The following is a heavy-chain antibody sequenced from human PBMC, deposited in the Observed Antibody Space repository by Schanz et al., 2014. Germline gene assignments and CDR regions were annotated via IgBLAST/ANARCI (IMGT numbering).Heavy chain of an antibody. CDR1: GFTFSTYA. V-gene: IGHV3-23*01. D-gene: IGHD3-10*01. Sequence: EVQLLESGGTLVRPGGSLRLSCAASGFTFSTYAMAWVRQAPGKGLEWVSSINTGGDSTYYADSLKGRFTISRDNAKNSLYLQMNSLRAEDTAVYYCARIGGSVFDYWAQGTLVTVSS. CDR2: INTGGDST. CDR3: ARIGGSVFDY. J-gene: IGHJ4*02.